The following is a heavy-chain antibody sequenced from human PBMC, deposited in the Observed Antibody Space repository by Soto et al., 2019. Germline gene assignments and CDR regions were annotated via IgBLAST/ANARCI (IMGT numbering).Heavy chain of an antibody. D-gene: IGHD4-17*01. J-gene: IGHJ4*02. V-gene: IGHV3-11*05. CDR1: GFTFSDYY. CDR3: ARDSVYYGDYELNYFDY. Sequence: QVQLVESGGGLVQPGGSLRLSCAASGFTFSDYYMSWIRQAPGKGLEWVSYMSSSSSYTNYADSVKGRFTISRENAKNSLYLQMNRLRAEDTAVYYCARDSVYYGDYELNYFDYWGQGTLVTVSS. CDR2: MSSSSSYT.